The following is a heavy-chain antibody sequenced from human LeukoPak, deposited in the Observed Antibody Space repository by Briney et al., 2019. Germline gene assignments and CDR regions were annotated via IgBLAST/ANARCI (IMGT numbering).Heavy chain of an antibody. Sequence: ASVKVSCKASGYTFTGYYMHWVRQAPGQGLEWMGWINPNSGGTNYAQKFQGRVTMTRDTSISTAYMELRSLRSDDTAVYYCARDESATTVTTWDYWGQGTLVTVSS. V-gene: IGHV1-2*02. CDR3: ARDESATTVTTWDY. D-gene: IGHD4-17*01. CDR1: GYTFTGYY. J-gene: IGHJ4*02. CDR2: INPNSGGT.